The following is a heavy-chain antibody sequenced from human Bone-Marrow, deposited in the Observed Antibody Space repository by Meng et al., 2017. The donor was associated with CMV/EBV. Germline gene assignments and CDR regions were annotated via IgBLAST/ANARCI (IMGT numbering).Heavy chain of an antibody. CDR1: GHILPDHN. Sequence: QGQLAPVGAGAKTPRASLKVSCQASGHILPDHNQHWMPQALRQGRGWGAWIDPSSGGTHYAKKFQGRVTVTRDASITTVYMELRRLRSDDTAVYFCAREGQVSGYSLPLDHWGQGTLVTVSS. V-gene: IGHV1-2*02. J-gene: IGHJ4*02. CDR3: AREGQVSGYSLPLDH. CDR2: IDPSSGGT. D-gene: IGHD3-22*01.